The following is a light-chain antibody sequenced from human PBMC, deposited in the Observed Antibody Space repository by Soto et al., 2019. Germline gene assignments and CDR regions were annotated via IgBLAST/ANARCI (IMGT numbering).Light chain of an antibody. V-gene: IGKV1-27*01. CDR3: QNYGSFLTT. J-gene: IGKJ3*01. CDR1: QGISNY. CDR2: DAS. Sequence: DFQMPQSPSSLSASIGDRVTVTCRASQGISNYLAWYQHKPGKGTELLIYDASTLHSGVPSRVSGSRSGTDFTLTISSLQPEDVATYYCQNYGSFLTTFGPGTKVYIK.